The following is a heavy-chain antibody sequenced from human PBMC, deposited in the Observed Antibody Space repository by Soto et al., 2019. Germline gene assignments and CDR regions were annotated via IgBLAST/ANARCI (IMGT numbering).Heavy chain of an antibody. Sequence: PSETLSLTCTVSGGSITSNAYYWGWIRQPPGKGLEWLGYIYYSGSASYNPSLKSRVTMSVDTSKNQFSLKLSSVTAEDTAVYYCARAYYYDSSGYYEPGILDYWGQGTLVTVSS. CDR3: ARAYYYDSSGYYEPGILDY. J-gene: IGHJ4*02. CDR1: GGSITSNAYY. D-gene: IGHD3-22*01. CDR2: IYYSGSA. V-gene: IGHV4-39*01.